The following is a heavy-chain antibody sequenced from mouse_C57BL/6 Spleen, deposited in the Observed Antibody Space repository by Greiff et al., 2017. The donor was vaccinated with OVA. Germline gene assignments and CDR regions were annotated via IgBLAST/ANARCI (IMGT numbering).Heavy chain of an antibody. CDR2: IDPSDSYT. CDR1: GYTFTSYW. J-gene: IGHJ3*01. Sequence: QVQLQQPGAELVRPGTSVKLSCKASGYTFTSYWMHWVKQRPGQGLEWIGVIDPSDSYTNYNQKFKGKATLTVDKSSSTAYMQLSSLTSEDSAVYVCARERDDDYDRFAYWGQGTLVTVSA. V-gene: IGHV1-59*01. CDR3: ARERDDDYDRFAY. D-gene: IGHD2-4*01.